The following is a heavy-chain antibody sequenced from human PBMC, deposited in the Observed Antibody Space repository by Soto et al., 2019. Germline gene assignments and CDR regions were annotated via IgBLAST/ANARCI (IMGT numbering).Heavy chain of an antibody. Sequence: GGSLSLPCAASGFTFSSYVLPWVRRAPGKGLEWVAVITYDGSNKYDADYVKGRFTIARDNTKNTLYLQMDSLRAEDTAVYYSARDRQYSSSFMDVWGQGTTVTVSS. J-gene: IGHJ6*02. CDR3: ARDRQYSSSFMDV. CDR2: ITYDGSNK. CDR1: GFTFSSYV. D-gene: IGHD6-13*01. V-gene: IGHV3-30-3*01.